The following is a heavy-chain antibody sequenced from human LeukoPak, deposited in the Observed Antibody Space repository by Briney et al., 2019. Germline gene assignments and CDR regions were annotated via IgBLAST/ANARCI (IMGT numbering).Heavy chain of an antibody. J-gene: IGHJ4*02. CDR1: GFTFTTYW. CDR3: VKVAKYYYGSETYYFFEH. Sequence: PGGSLRLSCAASGFTFTTYWMSWVRQLPGKGLEWVANINQDETEKYYVDSVKGRFTISRDNAKNSLDLQMNSLRVEDTAIYYCVKVAKYYYGSETYYFFEHWGQGTPVTASS. V-gene: IGHV3-7*01. D-gene: IGHD3-10*01. CDR2: INQDETEK.